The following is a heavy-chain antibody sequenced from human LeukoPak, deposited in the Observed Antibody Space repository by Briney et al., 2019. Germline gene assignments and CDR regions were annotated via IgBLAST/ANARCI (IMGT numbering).Heavy chain of an antibody. CDR1: GGSISSYY. Sequence: SETLSLTCTVSGGSISSYYWSWLRQPAGKGLEWIGRIYTSGSTNYNPSLTSRGTMSVETSKKQFSLKLSSVTAADTAVYYCARLKLLWFGELPRSDAFDIWGQGTMVTVSS. CDR3: ARLKLLWFGELPRSDAFDI. V-gene: IGHV4-4*07. J-gene: IGHJ3*02. CDR2: IYTSGST. D-gene: IGHD3-10*01.